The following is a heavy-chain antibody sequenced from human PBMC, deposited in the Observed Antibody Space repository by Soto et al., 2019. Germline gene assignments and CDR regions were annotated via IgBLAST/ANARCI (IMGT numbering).Heavy chain of an antibody. Sequence: QVQLVQSGAEVKKPGASVKVSCKASGYTFTAYYMHWVRQAPGQGLEWMGWINPNSGATNYAQKFQSRVTMTRDTSISTAQMELSRLKSDDTAVYFCARGGLVVANWFDPWGQGTLVTVSS. V-gene: IGHV1-2*02. D-gene: IGHD2-15*01. J-gene: IGHJ5*02. CDR3: ARGGLVVANWFDP. CDR2: INPNSGAT. CDR1: GYTFTAYY.